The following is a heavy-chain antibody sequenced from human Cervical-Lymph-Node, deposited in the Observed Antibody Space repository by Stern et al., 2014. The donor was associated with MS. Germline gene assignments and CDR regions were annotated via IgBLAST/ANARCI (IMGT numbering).Heavy chain of an antibody. V-gene: IGHV4-31*03. Sequence: VQLVQSGPGLVKPSQTLSLTFTVSGGSISSGNYYWSWIRQHPGKGLEWIGSIYHSGSTYYNPPLKSRVTTSIDTSKNQFSLKLSSVTAADTAVYYCARGSREVLLPRFYFDYWGQGTLVTVSS. J-gene: IGHJ4*02. D-gene: IGHD3-3*01. CDR2: IYHSGST. CDR3: ARGSREVLLPRFYFDY. CDR1: GGSISSGNYY.